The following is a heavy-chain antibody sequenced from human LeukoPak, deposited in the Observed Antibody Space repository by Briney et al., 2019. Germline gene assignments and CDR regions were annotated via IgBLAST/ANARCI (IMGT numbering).Heavy chain of an antibody. J-gene: IGHJ6*02. CDR3: ARELGLYYGLDV. CDR2: INPSGGST. CDR1: GYTFTSYY. D-gene: IGHD3-16*01. Sequence: ASVKVSCKASGYTFTSYYMHWVRQAPGQGLEWMGIINPSGGSTSYAQKFQSRVTMTTDTSTSTAYMELRSLRSDDTAVYYCARELGLYYGLDVWGQGTAVTVSS. V-gene: IGHV1-46*01.